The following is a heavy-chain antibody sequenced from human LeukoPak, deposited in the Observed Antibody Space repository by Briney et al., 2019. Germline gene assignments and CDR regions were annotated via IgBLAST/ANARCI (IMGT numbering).Heavy chain of an antibody. Sequence: GGSLRLSCAASGFTFSSYAMSWVRQAPGKGLEWVSAISGGGVSTYYADSVKGRFTISRDNSKNTLYLQMNSVRAEDTAVYYCAKDAHSSSWNPYDWGQGTLVTVSS. V-gene: IGHV3-23*01. J-gene: IGHJ4*02. D-gene: IGHD6-13*01. CDR1: GFTFSSYA. CDR3: AKDAHSSSWNPYD. CDR2: ISGGGVST.